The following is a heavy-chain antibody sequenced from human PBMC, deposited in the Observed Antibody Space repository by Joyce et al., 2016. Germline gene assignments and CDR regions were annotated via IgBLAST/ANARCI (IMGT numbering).Heavy chain of an antibody. CDR2: IYTSGSEST. CDR1: GGSIKSDLYF. J-gene: IGHJ5*01. V-gene: IGHV4-61*02. CDR3: ARKRGRGWFDS. Sequence: QVQLQESGPGLVKPSQTLSLTCTVSGGSIKSDLYFWNWIRQPAGKGLEWIGRIYTSGSESTNYNPSLTSRVTISVDTSKNQFSLKLSSVTAADTAVYYCARKRGRGWFDSWGQGTLVTVSS.